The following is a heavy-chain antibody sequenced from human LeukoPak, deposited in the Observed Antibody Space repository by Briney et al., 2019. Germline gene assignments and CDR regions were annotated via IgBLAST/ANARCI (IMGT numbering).Heavy chain of an antibody. D-gene: IGHD2-15*01. Sequence: GGSLRLSCAASGFTLSSYAMSWVRQAPGKGLEWVSAISDTGNTYHADSVKGRFTISRDSSKNTLFLQMNRLRPEDAAVYYCAKAAVTTCRGAFCYPFDYWGLGTLVTVSS. CDR2: ISDTGNT. V-gene: IGHV3-23*01. J-gene: IGHJ4*02. CDR1: GFTLSSYA. CDR3: AKAAVTTCRGAFCYPFDY.